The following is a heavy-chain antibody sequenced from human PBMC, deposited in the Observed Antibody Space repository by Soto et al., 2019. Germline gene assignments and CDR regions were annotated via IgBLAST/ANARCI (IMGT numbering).Heavy chain of an antibody. CDR3: AKLSEEGY. CDR2: IGASGDDT. CDR1: GFTVSSNG. V-gene: IGHV3-23*01. Sequence: PGGSLRLSCAASGFTVSSNGMIWVRQAPGKGLEWVSSIGASGDDTYYADSVKGRFTISRDNSKNTLDLQMNSLRADDTALYYCAKLSEEGYWGQGTLVTVSS. D-gene: IGHD2-15*01. J-gene: IGHJ4*02.